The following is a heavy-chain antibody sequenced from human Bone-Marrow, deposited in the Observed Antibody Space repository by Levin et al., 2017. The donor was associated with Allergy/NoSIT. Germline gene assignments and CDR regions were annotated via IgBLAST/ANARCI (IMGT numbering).Heavy chain of an antibody. V-gene: IGHV3-30*03. CDR2: ISFDGSNT. D-gene: IGHD5-24*01. CDR1: GFTLSQYA. CDR3: ADDYNGLNWFDP. Sequence: GESLKISCAASGFTLSQYAKHWVRQAPGKGLEWVAVISFDGSNTYYADSVKGRFTISRDNSKNTLYLQMNSLRPEDTAVYYCADDYNGLNWFDPWGQGTLVSVSS. J-gene: IGHJ5*02.